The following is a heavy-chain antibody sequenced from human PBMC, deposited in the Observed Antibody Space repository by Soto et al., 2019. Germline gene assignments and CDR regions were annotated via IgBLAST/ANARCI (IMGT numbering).Heavy chain of an antibody. Sequence: QVQLQQWGAGLLKSSETLSLTCAVYGGSFSGYYWSWIRQPPGKGLVWIGEINHSGSTNYNPSLKSRVTISVDTSKNQFSLKLSSVTAADTAVYYCARARITMVRGVRGWFDPWGQGTLVTVSS. V-gene: IGHV4-34*01. J-gene: IGHJ5*02. CDR3: ARARITMVRGVRGWFDP. CDR2: INHSGST. CDR1: GGSFSGYY. D-gene: IGHD3-10*01.